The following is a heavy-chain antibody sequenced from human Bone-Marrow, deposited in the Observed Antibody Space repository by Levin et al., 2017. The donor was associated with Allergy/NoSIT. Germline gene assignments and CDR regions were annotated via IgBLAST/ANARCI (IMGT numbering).Heavy chain of an antibody. Sequence: LSLTCAASGFTFSSYAMHWVRQAPGKGLEYVSAISSNGGSTYYANSVKGRFTISRDNSKNTLYLQMGSLRAEDMAVYYCARDEWGDVWGKGTTVTVSS. V-gene: IGHV3-64*01. J-gene: IGHJ6*04. CDR1: GFTFSSYA. CDR3: ARDEWGDV. D-gene: IGHD1-26*01. CDR2: ISSNGGST.